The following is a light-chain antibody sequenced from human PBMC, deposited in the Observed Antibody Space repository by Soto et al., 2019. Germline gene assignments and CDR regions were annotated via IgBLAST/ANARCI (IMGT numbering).Light chain of an antibody. V-gene: IGLV1-40*01. CDR2: GNS. Sequence: QSVLTQPPSVSGAPGQRVTISCTGSSSNIGTGYDVHWYQQLPGTAPKLLIYGNSNRPSGVPDRFSASKSATSASLAITGLQAEDEADYYCQSYDSSLSGDVFGTGTKLTVL. CDR1: SSNIGTGYD. CDR3: QSYDSSLSGDV. J-gene: IGLJ1*01.